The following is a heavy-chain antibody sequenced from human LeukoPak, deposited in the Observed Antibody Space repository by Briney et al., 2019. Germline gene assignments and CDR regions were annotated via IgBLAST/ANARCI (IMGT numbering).Heavy chain of an antibody. CDR2: ISSSGDYT. CDR1: GFIVSSNY. CDR3: ARDYCSSISCFDY. V-gene: IGHV3-11*06. J-gene: IGHJ4*02. D-gene: IGHD2-2*01. Sequence: GGSLRLSCAASGFIVSSNYMSWIRQAPGKGLEWVSYISSSGDYTNYADSVKGRFTISRDNSKNTLYLQMNSLRAEDTAVYYCARDYCSSISCFDYWGQGTLVTVSS.